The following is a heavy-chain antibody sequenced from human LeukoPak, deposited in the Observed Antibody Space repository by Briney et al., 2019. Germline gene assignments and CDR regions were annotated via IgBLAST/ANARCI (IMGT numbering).Heavy chain of an antibody. V-gene: IGHV3-23*01. Sequence: GGFLRLSCAASGFTFSNYAMSWVRQAPGKGLEWVSAISGSGGSTYYADSVKGRFTISRDNSKNTLYLQMNSLRAEDTAVYYCAKGAVSSPGLAVAGVRLNWFDPWGQGTLVTVSS. J-gene: IGHJ5*02. D-gene: IGHD6-19*01. CDR2: ISGSGGST. CDR3: AKGAVSSPGLAVAGVRLNWFDP. CDR1: GFTFSNYA.